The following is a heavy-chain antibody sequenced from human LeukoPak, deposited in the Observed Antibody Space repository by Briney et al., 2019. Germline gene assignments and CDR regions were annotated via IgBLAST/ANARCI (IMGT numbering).Heavy chain of an antibody. D-gene: IGHD4-17*01. Sequence: LETLSLTCAVYGGSFSFYYWNWIRQPPGKGLEWIWEINHSGSTNYNPSLKSRVTISVDTSKDQFSLKLSSVTAADTAVYYCARGLLGYGDPGYWYFDLWGRGTVVTVSS. V-gene: IGHV4-34*01. J-gene: IGHJ2*01. CDR1: GGSFSFYY. CDR3: ARGLLGYGDPGYWYFDL. CDR2: INHSGST.